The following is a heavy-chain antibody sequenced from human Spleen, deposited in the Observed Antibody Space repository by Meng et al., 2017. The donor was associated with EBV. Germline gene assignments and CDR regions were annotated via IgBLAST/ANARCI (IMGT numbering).Heavy chain of an antibody. V-gene: IGHV4-39*02. CDR2: IYYTGST. CDR3: ARTPLYNWGA. Sequence: QRRPRESGPGLVKPSETLSLICTASGGSIGRGSYYWGRIRQPPGKGLEWIGNIYYTGSTFYNPSLKSRVTISVDTSKNHFSLKLSSVTAADTAVYYCARTPLYNWGAWGQGTLVTVSS. D-gene: IGHD7-27*01. J-gene: IGHJ1*01. CDR1: GGSIGRGSYY.